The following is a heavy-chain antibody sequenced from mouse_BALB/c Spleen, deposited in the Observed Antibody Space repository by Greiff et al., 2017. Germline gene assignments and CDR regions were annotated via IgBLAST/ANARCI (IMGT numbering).Heavy chain of an antibody. D-gene: IGHD1-2*01. CDR1: GYTFTSYW. V-gene: IGHV1-69*02. CDR2: IDPSDSYT. Sequence: QVQLQQSGAELVKPGASVKLSCKASGYTFTSYWMHWVKQRPGQGLEWIGEIDPSDSYTNYNQKFKGKATLTVDKSSSTAYMQLSSLTSEDSAVYYCARLDTTATLYYFDYWGQGTTLTVSS. J-gene: IGHJ2*01. CDR3: ARLDTTATLYYFDY.